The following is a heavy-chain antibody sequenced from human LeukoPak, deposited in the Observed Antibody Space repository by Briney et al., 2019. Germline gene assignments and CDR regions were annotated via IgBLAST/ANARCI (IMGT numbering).Heavy chain of an antibody. D-gene: IGHD3-10*01. CDR2: INPSGGST. V-gene: IGHV1-46*02. CDR3: AIERWFGESTHYYYYYYMDV. CDR1: GGTFNIYI. Sequence: GASVKVSCKASGGTFNIYIINWVRQAPGQGLEWMGIINPSGGSTSYAQKFQGRVTMTRDMSTSTVYMELSSLRSEDTAVYYCAIERWFGESTHYYYYYYMDVWGKGTTVTVSS. J-gene: IGHJ6*03.